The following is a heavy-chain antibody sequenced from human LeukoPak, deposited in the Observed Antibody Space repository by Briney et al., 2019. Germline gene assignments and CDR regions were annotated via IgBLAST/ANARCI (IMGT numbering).Heavy chain of an antibody. J-gene: IGHJ4*02. CDR2: IWYDGSNK. CDR3: ARARNYYGSGSSNYFDY. V-gene: IGHV3-33*01. D-gene: IGHD3-10*01. CDR1: GFTFSNYG. Sequence: GGSLRLSCAASGFTFSNYGMHGVRQAPGKGLEWVAVIWYDGSNKYYADSVKGRFTISRDNSKNTLYLQMNSLRAEDTAVYYCARARNYYGSGSSNYFDYWGQGTLVTVSS.